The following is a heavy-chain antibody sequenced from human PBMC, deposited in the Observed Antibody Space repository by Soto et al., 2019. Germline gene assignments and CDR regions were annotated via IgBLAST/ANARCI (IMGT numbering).Heavy chain of an antibody. V-gene: IGHV1-3*01. D-gene: IGHD2-2*01. CDR3: VTVLPHANSWFDY. J-gene: IGHJ4*02. CDR2: INGGNGDT. Sequence: ASVKVSCKASGYTFTGYAIHWVRQAPGQRLEWMGWINGGNGDTKYSQKFQGRVTITRDTSASTAYMELTSLGSEDTGVYYCVTVLPHANSWFDYWGQGTPVTVSS. CDR1: GYTFTGYA.